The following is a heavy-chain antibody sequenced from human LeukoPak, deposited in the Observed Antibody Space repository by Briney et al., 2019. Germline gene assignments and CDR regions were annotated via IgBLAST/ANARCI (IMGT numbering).Heavy chain of an antibody. Sequence: SETLSLTCTVSGGSISSYYWSWIRQPPGKGLEWIGYIYYSGSTNYNPSLKSRVTISVDTSKNQFSLKLSSVTAADTAVYYCARPAGTYSSSWYFDYWGQGTLVTVSS. CDR3: ARPAGTYSSSWYFDY. CDR1: GGSISSYY. J-gene: IGHJ4*02. V-gene: IGHV4-59*12. D-gene: IGHD6-13*01. CDR2: IYYSGST.